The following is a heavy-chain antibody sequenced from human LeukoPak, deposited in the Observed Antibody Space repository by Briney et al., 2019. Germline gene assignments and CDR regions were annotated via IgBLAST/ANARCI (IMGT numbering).Heavy chain of an antibody. CDR3: ARGPNTMATMGFDN. CDR1: GYTFTSYG. V-gene: IGHV1-18*01. J-gene: IGHJ4*02. D-gene: IGHD5-24*01. Sequence: GASVKVSCKASGYTFTSYGISWVRQAPGQGLEWMGWISTYNGNTNYAQKFQGRVTITADESTSTAYMELSSLRSEDTAVYYCARGPNTMATMGFDNWGQGTLVTVSS. CDR2: ISTYNGNT.